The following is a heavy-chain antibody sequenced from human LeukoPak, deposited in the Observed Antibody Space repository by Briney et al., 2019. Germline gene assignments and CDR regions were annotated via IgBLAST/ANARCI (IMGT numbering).Heavy chain of an antibody. D-gene: IGHD6-19*01. V-gene: IGHV1-8*01. Sequence: GASVTVSCKASGYTFISYDINWVRQATGQGLEWMGYMNPNSGNTRYAQKFQGRVTMTRNTSISTAYMELSSLRSEDTAVYYCTRVPRTAVGIWGQGTMVTVSS. CDR2: MNPNSGNT. CDR1: GYTFISYD. CDR3: TRVPRTAVGI. J-gene: IGHJ3*02.